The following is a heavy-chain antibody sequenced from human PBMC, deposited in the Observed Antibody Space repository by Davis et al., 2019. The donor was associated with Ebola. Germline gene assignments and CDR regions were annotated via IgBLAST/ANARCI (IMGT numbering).Heavy chain of an antibody. J-gene: IGHJ5*02. CDR1: GGSISSGDYS. Sequence: SETLSLTCAVSGGSISSGDYSWSWIRQPPGKGLEWIGYIYHSGSTFYNPSLKSRVTISVDTSKNQFSLKLRSVTAADTAVYYCARQGWSGYSLRHWLDPWGRGTLVTVSS. V-gene: IGHV4-30-2*03. CDR2: IYHSGST. D-gene: IGHD3-3*01. CDR3: ARQGWSGYSLRHWLDP.